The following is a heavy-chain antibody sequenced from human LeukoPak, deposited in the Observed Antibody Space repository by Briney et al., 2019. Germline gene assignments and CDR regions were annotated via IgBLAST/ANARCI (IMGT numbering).Heavy chain of an antibody. J-gene: IGHJ6*02. CDR3: ARDRDFWSGSYYYGMDV. D-gene: IGHD3-3*01. Sequence: SETLSLTCTVSGDFISSYYWSWIRQPPGKGLEWIGYIYYSGSTNYNPSLKSRVTISLDTPKNQFSLKVTSVTAADTAVYYCARDRDFWSGSYYYGMDVWGQGTTVTVSS. CDR2: IYYSGST. CDR1: GDFISSYY. V-gene: IGHV4-59*01.